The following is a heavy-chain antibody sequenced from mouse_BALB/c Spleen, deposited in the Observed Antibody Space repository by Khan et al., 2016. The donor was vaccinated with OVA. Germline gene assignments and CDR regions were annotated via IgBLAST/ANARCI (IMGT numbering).Heavy chain of an antibody. CDR3: ASHLTGSLAY. CDR1: GFTFSRYS. Sequence: EVELVESGGDLVKPGGSLKLSCAASGFTFSRYSMSWVRQTPDKRLEWVATISSGGDYTYYPDSVKGRFTISRDNAKNTLYLQMSSLKSEDTAMYYCASHLTGSLAYWGQGTLVTVSA. V-gene: IGHV5-6*01. CDR2: ISSGGDYT. D-gene: IGHD4-1*01. J-gene: IGHJ3*01.